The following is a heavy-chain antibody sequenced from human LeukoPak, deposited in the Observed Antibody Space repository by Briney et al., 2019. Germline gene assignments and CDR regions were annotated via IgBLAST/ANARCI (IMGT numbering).Heavy chain of an antibody. Sequence: GGSLRLSCAASGFTFSSYAMSWVRQAPGKGLAWISFISGSGAGTYYADSVKGRFSISRDNSKNTLYLQINSLTAEDTAIYYCAKDDAVGGGYLDYWGQGTLVTVSS. D-gene: IGHD2-2*01. CDR3: AKDDAVGGGYLDY. J-gene: IGHJ4*02. CDR1: GFTFSSYA. CDR2: ISGSGAGT. V-gene: IGHV3-23*01.